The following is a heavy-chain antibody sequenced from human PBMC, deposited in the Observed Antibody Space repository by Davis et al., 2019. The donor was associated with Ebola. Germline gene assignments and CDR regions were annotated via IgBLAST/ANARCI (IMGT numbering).Heavy chain of an antibody. CDR2: IKQDGSEK. CDR1: GFTFSSYW. Sequence: GESLKISCAASGFTFSSYWMSWVRQAPGKGLEWVANIKQDGSEKYYVDSVKGRFTISRDNAKNSLYLQMNSLRAEDTAVYYCASLGYDHDYWGQGTLVTVSS. V-gene: IGHV3-7*03. J-gene: IGHJ4*02. D-gene: IGHD5-12*01. CDR3: ASLGYDHDY.